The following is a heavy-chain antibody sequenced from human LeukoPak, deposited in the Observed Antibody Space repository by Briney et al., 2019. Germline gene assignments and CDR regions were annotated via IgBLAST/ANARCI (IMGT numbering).Heavy chain of an antibody. CDR3: ASKSSSWYPDFQH. J-gene: IGHJ1*01. CDR1: GGSISSYY. Sequence: SETLSLTCTVSGGSISSYYWSWIRQPPRKGLEWIGYIYYSGSTNYNPSLKSRVTISVDTSKNQFSLKLSSVTAADTAVYYCASKSSSWYPDFQHWGQGTLVTVSS. D-gene: IGHD6-13*01. CDR2: IYYSGST. V-gene: IGHV4-59*01.